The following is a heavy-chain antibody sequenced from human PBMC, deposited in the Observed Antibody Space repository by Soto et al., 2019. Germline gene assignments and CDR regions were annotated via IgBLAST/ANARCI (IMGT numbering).Heavy chain of an antibody. CDR2: IIPIFPTP. J-gene: IGHJ4*02. CDR1: GGTFGNPA. D-gene: IGHD2-15*01. CDR3: AGSIVSIENYYFDY. V-gene: IGHV1-69*13. Sequence: SVKVSCKASGGTFGNPAISWVLQAPGQGLEWLGGIIPIFPTPDYAQKFQGRVTITADESTSTAYMELTSLRSEDTAVYYCAGSIVSIENYYFDYWGQGTLVTVS.